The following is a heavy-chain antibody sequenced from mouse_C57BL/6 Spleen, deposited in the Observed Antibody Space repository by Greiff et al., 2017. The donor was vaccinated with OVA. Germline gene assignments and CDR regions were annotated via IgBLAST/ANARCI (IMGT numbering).Heavy chain of an antibody. D-gene: IGHD1-1*01. V-gene: IGHV8-12*01. CDR1: GFSLSTSGMG. Sequence: VKLMESGPGILQSSQTLSLTCSFSGFSLSTSGMGVSWIRQPSGKGLEWLAHIYWDDDKRYNPSLKSRLTISKDTSRNQVFLKITSVDTADTATYYCARATTVVDWYFDVWGTGTTVTVSS. J-gene: IGHJ1*03. CDR2: IYWDDDK. CDR3: ARATTVVDWYFDV.